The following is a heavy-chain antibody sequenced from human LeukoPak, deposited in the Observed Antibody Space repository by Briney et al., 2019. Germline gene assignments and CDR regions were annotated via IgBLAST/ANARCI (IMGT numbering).Heavy chain of an antibody. J-gene: IGHJ4*02. CDR1: GFTFSSYT. CDR2: ISGSGGST. D-gene: IGHD6-6*01. Sequence: GGSLRLSCAASGFTFSSYTMSWVRQTPGKGLEWVSSISGSGGSTYYADSVKGRFTISRDNSKNTLYLQMNSLRAEDTALYYCAKAAYSTSTVCWDWGQGTLVTVSS. V-gene: IGHV3-23*01. CDR3: AKAAYSTSTVCWD.